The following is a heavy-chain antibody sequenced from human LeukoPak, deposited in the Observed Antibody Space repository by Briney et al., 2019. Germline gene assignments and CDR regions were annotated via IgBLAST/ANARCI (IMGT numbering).Heavy chain of an antibody. V-gene: IGHV4-34*01. J-gene: IGHJ5*02. Sequence: SETLSLTCAVYGGSFSGYYWSWIRQPPGKGLEWIGEINHSGSTNYNPSLKSRVTISVDTSKNQLSLKLSSVTAADTAVNYCARGKLRSWFDPWGQGTLVTVSS. CDR3: ARGKLRSWFDP. CDR1: GGSFSGYY. D-gene: IGHD4-17*01. CDR2: INHSGST.